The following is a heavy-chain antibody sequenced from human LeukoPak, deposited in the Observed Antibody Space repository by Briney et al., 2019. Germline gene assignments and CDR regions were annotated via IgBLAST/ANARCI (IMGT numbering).Heavy chain of an antibody. J-gene: IGHJ3*02. CDR2: IYYSGST. D-gene: IGHD2-15*01. CDR3: ARDEGYCSGCSCYSEAFDI. V-gene: IGHV4-61*01. Sequence: PSETLSLTCTVSGGSVSSGSYYWSWIRQPPGKGLEWIGYIYYSGSTNYNPSLKSRVTISVDPSKNQFSLKLSSVTAADTAVYYCARDEGYCSGCSCYSEAFDIWGQGTMVTVSS. CDR1: GGSVSSGSYY.